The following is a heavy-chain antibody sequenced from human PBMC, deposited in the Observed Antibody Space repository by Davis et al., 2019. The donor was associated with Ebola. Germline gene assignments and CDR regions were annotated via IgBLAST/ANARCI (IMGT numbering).Heavy chain of an antibody. CDR3: ARGGYYDSSGYSHDAFDI. Sequence: GESLKISCAASGFTFSHYWMHWVRQAPGKGLVWVSRIYSDGTTINYADSVKGRFTISRDNAKNTLYLQMNSLRAEDTAVYYCARGGYYDSSGYSHDAFDIWGQGTMVSVSS. D-gene: IGHD3-22*01. CDR1: GFTFSHYW. V-gene: IGHV3-74*01. J-gene: IGHJ3*02. CDR2: IYSDGTTI.